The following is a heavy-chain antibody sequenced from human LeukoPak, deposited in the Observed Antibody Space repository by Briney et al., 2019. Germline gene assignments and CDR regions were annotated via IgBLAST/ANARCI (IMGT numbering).Heavy chain of an antibody. V-gene: IGHV1-69*05. Sequence: ASVKVSCKASGGTFNSYAISWVRQAPGQGLEWMGGIIPIFGTANYAQKFQGRVTITTDESTSTAYMELSSLRSEDTAVYYCARGGNVDTAMVYFDYWGQGTLVTVSS. CDR1: GGTFNSYA. CDR2: IIPIFGTA. CDR3: ARGGNVDTAMVYFDY. J-gene: IGHJ4*02. D-gene: IGHD5-18*01.